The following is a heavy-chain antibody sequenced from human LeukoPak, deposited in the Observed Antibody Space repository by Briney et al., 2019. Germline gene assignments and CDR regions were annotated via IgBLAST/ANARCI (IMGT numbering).Heavy chain of an antibody. CDR3: ARRLSVGRRFYYYYYYMDV. V-gene: IGHV4-39*01. J-gene: IGHJ6*03. D-gene: IGHD4-17*01. CDR2: IYYSGST. Sequence: SETLSLTCTVSGGSISSSSYYWGWIRQPPGKGLEWIGSIYYSGSTYYNPSLKSRVTISVDTSKNQFSLELSSVTAADTAVYYCARRLSVGRRFYYYYYYMDVWGKGTTVTVSS. CDR1: GGSISSSSYY.